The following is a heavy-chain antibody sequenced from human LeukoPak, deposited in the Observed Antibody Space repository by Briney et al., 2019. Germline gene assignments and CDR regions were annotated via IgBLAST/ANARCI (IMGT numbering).Heavy chain of an antibody. D-gene: IGHD7-27*01. CDR1: GGTFSSYA. Sequence: GASVKVSCKASGGTFSSYAISWVRQAPGQGLEWMGGIIPIFGTANYAQKFQGRVTITADESTSTAYMELSSLRSEDTAVYYCARGGPIKLGDIYYYYYYMDVWGKGTTVTVSS. CDR2: IIPIFGTA. CDR3: ARGGPIKLGDIYYYYYYMDV. J-gene: IGHJ6*03. V-gene: IGHV1-69*13.